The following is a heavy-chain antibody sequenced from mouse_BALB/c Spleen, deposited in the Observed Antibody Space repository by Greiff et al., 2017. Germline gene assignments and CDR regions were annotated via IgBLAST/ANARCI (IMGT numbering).Heavy chain of an antibody. V-gene: IGHV5-4*02. CDR1: GFTFSDYY. CDR3: ARDQDYYGSSYYAMDY. Sequence: DVKLVESGGGLVKPGGSLKLSCAASGFTFSDYYMYWVRQTPEKRLEWVATISDGGSYTYYPDSVKGRFTISRDNAKNNLYLQMSSLKSEDTAMYYCARDQDYYGSSYYAMDYWGQGTSVTVSS. J-gene: IGHJ4*01. CDR2: ISDGGSYT. D-gene: IGHD1-1*01.